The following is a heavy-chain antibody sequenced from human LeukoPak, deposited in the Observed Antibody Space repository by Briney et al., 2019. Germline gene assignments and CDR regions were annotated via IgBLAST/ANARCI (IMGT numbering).Heavy chain of an antibody. CDR1: GYSIGRSYY. V-gene: IGHV4-38-2*02. Sequence: SETLSLTCTVSGYSIGRSYYWGWIRQPPGKGLEWIGSIYYSGSSYYNPSLKSRVTISVDTSKNQFSLKLSSVTAADTAVYYCAPWCSSTSCYAELDYWGQGTLVTVSS. D-gene: IGHD2-2*01. CDR3: APWCSSTSCYAELDY. J-gene: IGHJ4*02. CDR2: IYYSGSS.